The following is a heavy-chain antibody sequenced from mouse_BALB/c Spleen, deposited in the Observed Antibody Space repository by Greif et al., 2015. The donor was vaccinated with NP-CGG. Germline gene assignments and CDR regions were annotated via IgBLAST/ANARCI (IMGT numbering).Heavy chain of an antibody. CDR1: GYTFTSYW. CDR3: ASIMIMDY. D-gene: IGHD2-3*01. V-gene: IGHV1S81*02. CDR2: INPSNGRT. J-gene: IGHJ4*01. Sequence: QVQLQQPGAELVKPGASVKLSCKASGYTFTSYWMHWVKQRPGQGLEWIGEINPSNGRTNYNEKFKSKATLTVDKSSSTAYMQLSSLTSEDSAVYYCASIMIMDYWGQGTSVTASS.